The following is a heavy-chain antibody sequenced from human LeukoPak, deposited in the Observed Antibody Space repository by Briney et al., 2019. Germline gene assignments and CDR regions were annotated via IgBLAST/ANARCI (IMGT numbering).Heavy chain of an antibody. D-gene: IGHD3-22*01. CDR1: GGSISSYS. CDR3: ARDSSGYYGFFDY. CDR2: IYDSGNT. Sequence: SETLSLTRTASGGSISSYSWSWIRQPPGKGLDWIGIIYDSGNTKYNPSLKSRVTISVDTSKNQFSLKLTSVTAADTAVYYCARDSSGYYGFFDYWGQGTLVTVSS. J-gene: IGHJ4*02. V-gene: IGHV4-59*01.